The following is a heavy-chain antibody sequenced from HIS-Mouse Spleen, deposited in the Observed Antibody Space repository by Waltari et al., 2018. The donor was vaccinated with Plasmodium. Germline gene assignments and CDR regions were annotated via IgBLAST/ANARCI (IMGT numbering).Heavy chain of an antibody. Sequence: EVQLVESGGGLIQPGGSLRLSCAASGFTVSSNYMSWVRQAPGTGLEWVSVIYSGGSTYDADSVKGRFTISRDNSKNTLYLQMNSLRAEDTAVYYCARGMKSSSSAFDIWGQGTMVTVSS. CDR2: IYSGGST. D-gene: IGHD6-6*01. CDR1: GFTVSSNY. V-gene: IGHV3-53*01. J-gene: IGHJ3*02. CDR3: ARGMKSSSSAFDI.